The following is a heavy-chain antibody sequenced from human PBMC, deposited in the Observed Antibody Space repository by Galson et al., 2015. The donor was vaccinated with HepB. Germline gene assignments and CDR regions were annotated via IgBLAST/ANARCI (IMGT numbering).Heavy chain of an antibody. D-gene: IGHD5-18*01. J-gene: IGHJ6*02. V-gene: IGHV3-11*06. CDR2: ISSSSSYT. CDR1: GFTFSDYY. Sequence: LRLSCAASGFTFSDYYMSWIRQAPGKGLEWVSYISSSSSYTNYADSVKGRFTISRDNAKNSLYLQMNSLRAEDTAVYYCARGARTAMVNNYYYYGMDVWGQGTTVTVSS. CDR3: ARGARTAMVNNYYYYGMDV.